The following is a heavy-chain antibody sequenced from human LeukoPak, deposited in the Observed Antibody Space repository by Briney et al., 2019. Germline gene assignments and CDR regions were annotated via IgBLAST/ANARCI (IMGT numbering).Heavy chain of an antibody. Sequence: RGSLRLSCAASGFTFSSYAMSWVRQAPGKGLEWVSAISGSGGSTYYADSVKGRFTISRDNSKNTLYLQMNSLRAEDTAVYYCAKVLGMWLLMIGFDYWGQGTLVTVSS. CDR3: AKVLGMWLLMIGFDY. V-gene: IGHV3-23*01. CDR1: GFTFSSYA. D-gene: IGHD3-22*01. J-gene: IGHJ4*02. CDR2: ISGSGGST.